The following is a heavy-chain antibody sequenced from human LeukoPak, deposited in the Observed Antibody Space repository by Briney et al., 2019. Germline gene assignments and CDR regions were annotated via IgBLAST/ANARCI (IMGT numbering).Heavy chain of an antibody. CDR3: ARETSQKGAHYMDV. V-gene: IGHV4-34*01. CDR2: INHSGST. Sequence: SETLSLTCAVYGGSFSGYYWSWVRQPPGKGLEWVGEINHSGSTNYNPSLRSRVTISVDTSKNQFSLKLSSVTAADTAVYYCARETSQKGAHYMDVWGKGTTITISS. J-gene: IGHJ6*03. D-gene: IGHD3-16*01. CDR1: GGSFSGYY.